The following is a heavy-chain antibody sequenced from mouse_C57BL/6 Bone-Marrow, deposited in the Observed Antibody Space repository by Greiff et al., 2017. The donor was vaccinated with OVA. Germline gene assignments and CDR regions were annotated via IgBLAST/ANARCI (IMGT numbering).Heavy chain of an antibody. CDR2: INPGSGGT. Sequence: VNLVESGAELVRPGTSVKVSCKASGYAFTNYLIEWVKQRPGQGLEWIGVINPGSGGTNYNEKFKGKATLTADKSSSTAYMQLSSLTSEDSAVYFCATVEKLDYWGQGTSVTVSS. D-gene: IGHD1-3*01. CDR3: ATVEKLDY. J-gene: IGHJ4*01. V-gene: IGHV1-54*01. CDR1: GYAFTNYL.